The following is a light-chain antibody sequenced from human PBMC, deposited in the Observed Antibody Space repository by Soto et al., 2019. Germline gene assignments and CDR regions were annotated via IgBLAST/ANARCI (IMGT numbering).Light chain of an antibody. J-gene: IGKJ1*01. CDR3: QQYGSSPWT. CDR1: QSVNRY. Sequence: EIVLTQSPATLSLSPGERCTLSCLASQSVNRYLVWYQQKPGQAPRLLMYDASKRATGIPARFSGSGSGTDFTLTISSLEPEDFAVYYCQQYGSSPWTFGQGTKVDIK. V-gene: IGKV3-11*01. CDR2: DAS.